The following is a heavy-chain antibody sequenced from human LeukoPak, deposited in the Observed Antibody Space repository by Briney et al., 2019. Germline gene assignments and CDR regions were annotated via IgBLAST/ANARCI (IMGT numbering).Heavy chain of an antibody. J-gene: IGHJ5*02. CDR1: GFTVSSNY. Sequence: KTGGSLRLSCAASGFTVSSNYMSWVRQAPGKGLEWVSYISSSGSTIYYADSVKGRFTISRDNAKNSLYLQMNSLRAEDTAVYYCARSQYSSGVGLWFDPWGQGTLVTVSS. CDR3: ARSQYSSGVGLWFDP. V-gene: IGHV3-11*01. CDR2: ISSSGSTI. D-gene: IGHD6-19*01.